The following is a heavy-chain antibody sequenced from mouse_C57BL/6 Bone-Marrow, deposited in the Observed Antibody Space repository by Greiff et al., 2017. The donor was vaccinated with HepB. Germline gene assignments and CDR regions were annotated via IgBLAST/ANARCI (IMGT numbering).Heavy chain of an antibody. CDR3: ARQYYGSSYYFDY. D-gene: IGHD1-1*01. V-gene: IGHV1-26*01. J-gene: IGHJ2*01. CDR2: INPNNGGT. CDR1: GYTFTDYY. Sequence: EVKLQQSGPELVKPGASVKISCKASGYTFTDYYMNWVKQSHGKSLEWIGDINPNNGGTSYNQKFKGKATLTVDNSSSTAYMELRSLTSEDSAVYYCARQYYGSSYYFDYWGQGTTLTVSS.